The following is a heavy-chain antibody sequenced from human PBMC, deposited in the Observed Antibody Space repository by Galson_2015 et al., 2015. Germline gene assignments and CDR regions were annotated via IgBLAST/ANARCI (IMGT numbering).Heavy chain of an antibody. CDR2: ITGSGAST. V-gene: IGHV3-23*01. CDR3: AKEAYFYGSGSYFLDYYYYYYIDV. D-gene: IGHD3-10*01. J-gene: IGHJ6*03. Sequence: SLRLSCAASGLTFRNHVMTWVRQVPGKGLEWVSTITGSGASTDYADSVRDRFIISRDNSKNTLYLQMDRVRAEDTAVYFCAKEAYFYGSGSYFLDYYYYYYIDVWGTGTTVTVSS. CDR1: GLTFRNHV.